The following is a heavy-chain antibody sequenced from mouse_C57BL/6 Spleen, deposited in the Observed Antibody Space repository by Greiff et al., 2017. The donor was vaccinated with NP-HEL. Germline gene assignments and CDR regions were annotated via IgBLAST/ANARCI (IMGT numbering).Heavy chain of an antibody. D-gene: IGHD2-3*01. CDR3: ARGRDDGYSPFDY. V-gene: IGHV5-16*01. CDR2: INYDGSST. CDR1: GFTFSDYY. J-gene: IGHJ2*01. Sequence: DVHLVESEGGLVQPGSSMKLSCTASGFTFSDYYMAWVRQVPEKGLEWVANINYDGSSTYYLDSLKSRFIISRDNAKNILYLQMSSLKSEDTATYYCARGRDDGYSPFDYWGQGTTLTVSS.